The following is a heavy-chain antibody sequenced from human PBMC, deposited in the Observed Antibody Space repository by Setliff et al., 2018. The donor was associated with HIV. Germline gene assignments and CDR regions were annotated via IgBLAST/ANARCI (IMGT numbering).Heavy chain of an antibody. CDR1: GASLIYYY. CDR3: ARDGDYNYYGMDV. J-gene: IGHJ6*02. D-gene: IGHD4-17*01. CDR2: IYYSGST. Sequence: LSLTCSVSGASLIYYYWSWIRQPPGKGLEWIGYIYYSGSTNYNPSLKSRVTISVDTPKNQFSLKLSSVTAADTAVYYCARDGDYNYYGMDVWGQGTTVTVSS. V-gene: IGHV4-59*01.